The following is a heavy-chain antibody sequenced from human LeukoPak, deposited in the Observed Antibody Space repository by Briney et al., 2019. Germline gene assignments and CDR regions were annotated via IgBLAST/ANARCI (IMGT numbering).Heavy chain of an antibody. J-gene: IGHJ6*03. V-gene: IGHV4-61*02. CDR1: GGSISSGSYY. CDR2: IYTSGST. Sequence: SETLSLTCTVSGGSISSGSYYWSWIRQPAGKGLEWIGRIYTSGSTNYNPSLKSRVTISVDTSKNQFSLKLSSVTAADTAVYYCASSSSWYNYMDVWGKGTTVTVSS. D-gene: IGHD6-13*01. CDR3: ASSSSWYNYMDV.